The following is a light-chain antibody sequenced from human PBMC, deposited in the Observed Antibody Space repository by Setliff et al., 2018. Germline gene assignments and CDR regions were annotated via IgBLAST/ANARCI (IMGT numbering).Light chain of an antibody. V-gene: IGLV2-14*03. CDR3: SSYTSSATYV. CDR2: DVS. Sequence: QSVLTQPASVSWSPGQSITISCSGTSNDVGSYDFVSWYQQHPGKAPKLIIYDVSNRPSGVSDRFSGSKAGNTAFLTISGLQAGDGADYYCSSYTSSATYVFGTGTKVTVL. CDR1: SNDVGSYDF. J-gene: IGLJ1*01.